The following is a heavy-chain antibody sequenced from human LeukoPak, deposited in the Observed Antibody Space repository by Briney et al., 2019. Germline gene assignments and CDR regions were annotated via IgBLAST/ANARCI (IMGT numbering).Heavy chain of an antibody. CDR1: GGSISSDSQY. D-gene: IGHD6-19*01. Sequence: SETLSLTCTVSGGSISSDSQYWVWIRQPPGKGLEWIGSMYYSGSTYYNPSLKSRVTISVDTSKNQFSLKLSSVTAADTAVYYCARGKLWLVLGSAFDIWGQGTMVTVSS. CDR2: MYYSGST. J-gene: IGHJ3*02. CDR3: ARGKLWLVLGSAFDI. V-gene: IGHV4-39*07.